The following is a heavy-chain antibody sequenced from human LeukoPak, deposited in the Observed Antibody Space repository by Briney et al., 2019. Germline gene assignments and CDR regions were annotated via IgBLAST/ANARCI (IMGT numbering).Heavy chain of an antibody. CDR3: AKDGGQGADY. V-gene: IGHV3-21*04. Sequence: GGSLRLSCAASGFTFSSYSMNWVRQAPGKGLEWVSSISSRSSYIYYADSVKGRFTISRENSKNTLYLQMNSLRAEDMAVYYCAKDGGQGADYWGQGTLVSVSS. CDR2: ISSRSSYI. J-gene: IGHJ4*02. D-gene: IGHD3-16*01. CDR1: GFTFSSYS.